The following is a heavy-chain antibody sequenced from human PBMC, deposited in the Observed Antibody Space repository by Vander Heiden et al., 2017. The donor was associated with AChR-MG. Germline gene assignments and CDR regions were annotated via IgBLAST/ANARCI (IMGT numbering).Heavy chain of an antibody. CDR1: GGSFIGYY. V-gene: IGHV4-34*01. CDR2: INHSGST. J-gene: IGHJ4*02. Sequence: QVQLQQWGAGLLKPSETLSPTCAVYGGSFIGYYWSWIRQPPGKGLEWIGEINHSGSTNYNPSLKSRVTISVDTSKNQFSLKLSSVTAADTAVYYCAREASYSGSYSSWGQGTLVTVSS. D-gene: IGHD1-26*01. CDR3: AREASYSGSYSS.